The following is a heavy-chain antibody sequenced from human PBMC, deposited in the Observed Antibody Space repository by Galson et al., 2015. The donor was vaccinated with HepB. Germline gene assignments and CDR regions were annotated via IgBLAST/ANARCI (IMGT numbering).Heavy chain of an antibody. J-gene: IGHJ6*01. V-gene: IGHV3-66*02. CDR3: ARKPYYYYGMDV. CDR1: GFTVSSNY. Sequence: SLRLSCAASGFTVSSNYMSWVRQAPGKGLEWVSVIYSGGSTYYADSVKDRFTISRDNSKNTLYLQMNSLRAEDTAVYYCARKPYYYYGMDVWGQGTTVTVSS. CDR2: IYSGGST.